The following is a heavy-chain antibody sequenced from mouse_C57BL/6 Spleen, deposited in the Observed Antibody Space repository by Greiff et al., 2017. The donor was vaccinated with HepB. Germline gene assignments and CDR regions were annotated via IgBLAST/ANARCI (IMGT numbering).Heavy chain of an antibody. J-gene: IGHJ2*01. D-gene: IGHD1-1*01. CDR3: TTWGVVASN. Sequence: DVKLVESGAELVRPGASVKLSCTASGFNIKDDYMHWVKQRPEQGLEWIGWIDPENGDTEYASKFQGKATITADTSSNTAYLQLSSLTSEDTAVYYCTTWGVVASNWGQGTTLTVSS. CDR1: GFNIKDDY. CDR2: IDPENGDT. V-gene: IGHV14-4*01.